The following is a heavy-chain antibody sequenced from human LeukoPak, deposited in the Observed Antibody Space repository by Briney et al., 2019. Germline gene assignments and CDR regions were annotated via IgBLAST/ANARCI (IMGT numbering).Heavy chain of an antibody. CDR2: IFYSGST. D-gene: IGHD2-15*01. CDR3: AREEDCSGGICYLGNAFDI. J-gene: IGHJ3*02. CDR1: GGSISSFY. Sequence: SETLSLTCTVSGGSISSFYWSWVRQPPGKGLEWIGYIFYSGSTNFNPSLKRRVTISVDTSKSQFSLRLSSVTAADTAVYYCAREEDCSGGICYLGNAFDIWGQGTMVTVSS. V-gene: IGHV4-59*12.